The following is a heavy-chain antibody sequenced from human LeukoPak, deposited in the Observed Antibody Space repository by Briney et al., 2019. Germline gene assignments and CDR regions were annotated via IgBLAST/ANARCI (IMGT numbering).Heavy chain of an antibody. CDR1: GGSISSYY. CDR2: IYYSGRT. Sequence: SETLSLTCTVSGGSISSYYWSWIRQPPGKGLEWIGSIYYSGRTYYNPSLQTRVTISVDTSKNQFSLKLSSVTAADTAVYYCARHGGSGGYNTPLTQFDYWGQGTLVTVSS. CDR3: ARHGGSGGYNTPLTQFDY. D-gene: IGHD3-10*01. J-gene: IGHJ4*02. V-gene: IGHV4-59*05.